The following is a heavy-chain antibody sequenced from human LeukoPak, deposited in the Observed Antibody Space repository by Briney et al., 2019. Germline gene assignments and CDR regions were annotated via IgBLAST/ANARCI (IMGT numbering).Heavy chain of an antibody. D-gene: IGHD1-26*01. J-gene: IGHJ4*01. V-gene: IGHV3-74*03. CDR2: ISSDGSST. CDR1: GFTLSNDW. Sequence: GGSLRLSCAASGFTLSNDWTHWVRQAPGKGLVWVSRISSDGSSTMYADFVKGRFTISRDNAKNMLHLQMNSLRADDTAVYYCVVGGRIYWGHGTLVTVS. CDR3: VVGGRIY.